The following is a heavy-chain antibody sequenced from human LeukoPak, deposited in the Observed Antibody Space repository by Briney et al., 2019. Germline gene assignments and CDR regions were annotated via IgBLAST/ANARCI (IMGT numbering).Heavy chain of an antibody. CDR1: GFTFSTYA. CDR3: AKTRGWPYYFDY. V-gene: IGHV3-23*01. CDR2: ISDSGGST. Sequence: PGGSLRLSCAASGFTFSTYAMSWVRLAPGKGVEWVSAISDSGGSTYSADSVKGRFTISRDNSKNSLYLQMNSLKAEDTAVYYCAKTRGWPYYFDYWGQGTLVTVSS. J-gene: IGHJ4*02. D-gene: IGHD6-19*01.